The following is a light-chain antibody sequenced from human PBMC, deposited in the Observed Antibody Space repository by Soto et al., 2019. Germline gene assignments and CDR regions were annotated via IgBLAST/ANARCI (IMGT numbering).Light chain of an antibody. J-gene: IGKJ1*01. Sequence: EIVMTQSPATLSVSPGERVTLSCTASQSVSSSLAWYQQKPGQAPGLLIYGASTRATGIPARFSGSGSETEFTLTISSLQSEDFAVYYCQQYNNWWTFGQGTKVEIK. CDR2: GAS. CDR3: QQYNNWWT. CDR1: QSVSSS. V-gene: IGKV3-15*01.